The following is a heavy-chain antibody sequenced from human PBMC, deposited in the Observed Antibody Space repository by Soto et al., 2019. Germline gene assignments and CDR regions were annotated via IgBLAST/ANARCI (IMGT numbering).Heavy chain of an antibody. J-gene: IGHJ3*02. Sequence: EVQLLESGGGLVQPGGSLRLSCAASGFTFSSFAMNWVRQAPGKGLEWVSTFSGSDVSTFYADSVKGRFTISRDNSKNILHLQMISLRVEDTAIYYCAKEGVSSAFNIWVQGTMVTVSS. CDR3: AKEGVSSAFNI. CDR2: FSGSDVST. CDR1: GFTFSSFA. V-gene: IGHV3-23*01. D-gene: IGHD3-16*01.